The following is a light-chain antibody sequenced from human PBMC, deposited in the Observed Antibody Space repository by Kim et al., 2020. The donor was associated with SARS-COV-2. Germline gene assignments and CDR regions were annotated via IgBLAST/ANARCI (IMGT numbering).Light chain of an antibody. V-gene: IGKV1-9*01. Sequence: DIQLTQSPSFLSASVGDRVTITCRASQGISSYLAWYQQKPGKAPKLLIYAASTLQSGVPSRFSGSGSGTECTLTISSLQPEDFATYYCQQLNSNPPYAFGQRTKLE. J-gene: IGKJ2*01. CDR3: QQLNSNPPYA. CDR1: QGISSY. CDR2: AAS.